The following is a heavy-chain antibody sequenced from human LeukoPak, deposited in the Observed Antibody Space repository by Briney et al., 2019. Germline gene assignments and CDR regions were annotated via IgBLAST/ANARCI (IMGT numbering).Heavy chain of an antibody. Sequence: SETLSLTCAVYGGSFSGYYWSWIRQPPGKGLEWIGENNHSGSTNYNPSLKSRVTISVDTSKNQFSLKLSSVTAADTAVYYCARGEIAQDWGQGTLVTVSS. J-gene: IGHJ4*02. CDR1: GGSFSGYY. D-gene: IGHD6-13*01. CDR2: NNHSGST. V-gene: IGHV4-34*01. CDR3: ARGEIAQD.